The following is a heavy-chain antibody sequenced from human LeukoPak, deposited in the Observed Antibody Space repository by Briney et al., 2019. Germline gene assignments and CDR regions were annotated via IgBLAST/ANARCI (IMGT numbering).Heavy chain of an antibody. Sequence: GGSLRLSCAASGFTFRSHAMSWVRRAPGRGLEWVSAIRGDGATMFYADSVKGRITVSRDNSKNTLYLQSNSLRVDDTAVYYCARDQFRDYFRGADYWGQGTLVTVSS. J-gene: IGHJ4*02. CDR2: IRGDGATM. D-gene: IGHD3-16*01. V-gene: IGHV3-23*01. CDR1: GFTFRSHA. CDR3: ARDQFRDYFRGADY.